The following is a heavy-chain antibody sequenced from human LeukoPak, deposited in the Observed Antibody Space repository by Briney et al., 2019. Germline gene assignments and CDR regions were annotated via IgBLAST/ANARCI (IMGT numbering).Heavy chain of an antibody. CDR1: GFTFSSYA. J-gene: IGHJ3*02. CDR2: ISGSGGST. D-gene: IGHD3-10*01. Sequence: GGSLRLSCAASGFTFSSYAMSWVRQAPGKGLERVSAISGSGGSTYYADSVKGRFTISRDNSKNTLYLQMNSLRAEDTAVYYCAKDRVTMVRGARPDAFDIWGQGTMVTVSS. CDR3: AKDRVTMVRGARPDAFDI. V-gene: IGHV3-23*01.